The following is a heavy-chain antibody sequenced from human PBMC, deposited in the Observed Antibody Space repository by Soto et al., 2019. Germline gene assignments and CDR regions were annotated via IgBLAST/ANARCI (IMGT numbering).Heavy chain of an antibody. CDR3: VPDVVVIAAKGY. J-gene: IGHJ4*02. D-gene: IGHD2-15*01. CDR1: GFTFSSRS. Sequence: EVQLVESGGGLVKPGGSLRLSCAASGFTFSSRSLNWVRQAPGKGLEWVSSISSTSSGTQYADSVKGRFTISRDNTKNSLYLQMNGLRVEDTAVYYCVPDVVVIAAKGYWGQGSLVNVSS. V-gene: IGHV3-21*01. CDR2: ISSTSSGT.